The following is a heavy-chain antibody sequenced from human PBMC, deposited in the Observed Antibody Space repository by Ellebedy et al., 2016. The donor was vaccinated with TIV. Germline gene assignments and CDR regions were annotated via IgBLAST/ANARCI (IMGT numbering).Heavy chain of an antibody. V-gene: IGHV4-59*01. CDR3: ASTYSGYDGGDNWFDP. D-gene: IGHD5-12*01. CDR2: IYYSGST. Sequence: GSLRLXXTVSGGSISSYYWSWIRQPPGKGLEWIGYIYYSGSTNYNPSLKSRVTISVDTSKNQFSLKLSSVTAEDTAVYYCASTYSGYDGGDNWFDPWGQGTLVTVSS. J-gene: IGHJ5*02. CDR1: GGSISSYY.